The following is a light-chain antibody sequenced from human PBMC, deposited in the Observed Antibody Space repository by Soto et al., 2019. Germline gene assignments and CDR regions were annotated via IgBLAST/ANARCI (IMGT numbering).Light chain of an antibody. J-gene: IGKJ4*01. CDR2: AAS. V-gene: IGKV1-39*01. Sequence: DIQMTQSPSSLSASVGDRVTITCRASQSISRDLNWYQQKPGRAPDLLIYAASTLESGVPSRFSGSGSGTDFTLTISSLQLEDFATYYCQQNYSTPLAFGGGTNVDIK. CDR3: QQNYSTPLA. CDR1: QSISRD.